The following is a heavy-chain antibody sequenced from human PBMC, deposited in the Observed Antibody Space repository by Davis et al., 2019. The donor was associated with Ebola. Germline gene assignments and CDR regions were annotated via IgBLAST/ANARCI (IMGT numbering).Heavy chain of an antibody. CDR3: ARDLELRSYYYGMDV. Sequence: GGSLRLSCAASGFTFDDYAMHWVRQAPGKGLEWVSGFSWNSAGIGYADSVKGRFTISRDNAKNSLYLQMNSLRPEDTAVYYCARDLELRSYYYGMDVWGQGTTVTVSS. D-gene: IGHD1-7*01. CDR2: FSWNSAGI. J-gene: IGHJ6*02. CDR1: GFTFDDYA. V-gene: IGHV3-9*01.